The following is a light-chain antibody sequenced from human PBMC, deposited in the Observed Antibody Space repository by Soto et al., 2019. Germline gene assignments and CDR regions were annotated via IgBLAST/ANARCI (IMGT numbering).Light chain of an antibody. Sequence: QSALTQPRSVSGSPGQSVAISCTGTSSDVGGYNYVSWYQQHPGKAPKLVIYDVTQRPSGVPDRFSGSKSGNTASLTISGLQTEDEADYYCSSYAGSSTFVIFGGGTKLTVL. V-gene: IGLV2-11*01. CDR1: SSDVGGYNY. CDR3: SSYAGSSTFVI. CDR2: DVT. J-gene: IGLJ2*01.